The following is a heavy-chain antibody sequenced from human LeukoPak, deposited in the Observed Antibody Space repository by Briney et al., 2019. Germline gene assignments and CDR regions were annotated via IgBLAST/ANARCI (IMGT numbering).Heavy chain of an antibody. CDR3: SSTDWGYFQH. CDR2: IRSKANSYAT. CDR1: GFTFSGSA. J-gene: IGHJ1*01. D-gene: IGHD7-27*01. V-gene: IGHV3-73*01. Sequence: GGSLRLSCAASGFTFSGSAMHWVRQASGKGLEWVGRIRSKANSYATAYAESVKGRFTIPRDDSKNTAYLQMNSLKTEDTAVYYCSSTDWGYFQHWGQGTLVTVSS.